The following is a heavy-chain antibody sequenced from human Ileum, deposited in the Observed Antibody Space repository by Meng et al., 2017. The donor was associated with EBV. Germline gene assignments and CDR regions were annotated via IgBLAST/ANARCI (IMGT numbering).Heavy chain of an antibody. D-gene: IGHD2-15*01. CDR1: GGSISSYY. Sequence: QGPLRELGPGLVYPSDTRPLPSTVLGGSISSYYWGWIRQPPGKGREWIGYIYYSGSTNYNPSLKSRVTISVDTSKNQFSLNLSSVTAADTAVYYCARGGWSLDYWGQGTLVTVSS. V-gene: IGHV4-59*08. CDR3: ARGGWSLDY. J-gene: IGHJ4*02. CDR2: IYYSGST.